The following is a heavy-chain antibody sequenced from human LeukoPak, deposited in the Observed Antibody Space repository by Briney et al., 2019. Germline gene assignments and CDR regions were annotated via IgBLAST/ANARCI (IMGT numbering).Heavy chain of an antibody. Sequence: GGSLRLSCAASGFTFSSYSMNWVRQAPGKGLEWVSSISSSSSYIYYADSVMGRFTISRDNAKNSLCLQMNSLRAEDTAVYYCAKDDIVVVPAAYDYWGQGTLVTVSS. V-gene: IGHV3-21*01. D-gene: IGHD2-2*01. CDR3: AKDDIVVVPAAYDY. CDR1: GFTFSSYS. J-gene: IGHJ4*02. CDR2: ISSSSSYI.